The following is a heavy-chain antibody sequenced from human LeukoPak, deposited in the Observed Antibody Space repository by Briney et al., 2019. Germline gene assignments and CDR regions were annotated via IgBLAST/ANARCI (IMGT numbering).Heavy chain of an antibody. CDR2: ISAYNGNT. CDR3: ARVRYYYDSSGYYPARYYYYYMDV. V-gene: IGHV1-18*01. Sequence: GASVKVSCKASGYTFTSYGISWVRQAPGPGLEWMGWISAYNGNTNYAQKLQGRVTMTTDTSTSTAYMELRSLRSDDTAVYYCARVRYYYDSSGYYPARYYYYYMDVWGKGTTVTVSS. J-gene: IGHJ6*03. D-gene: IGHD3-22*01. CDR1: GYTFTSYG.